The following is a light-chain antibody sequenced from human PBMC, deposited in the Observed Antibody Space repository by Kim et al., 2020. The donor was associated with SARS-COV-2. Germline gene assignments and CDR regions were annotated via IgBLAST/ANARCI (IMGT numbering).Light chain of an antibody. CDR3: QAWDRSTEVV. CDR1: KLGDKY. V-gene: IGLV3-1*01. Sequence: SYELTQPPSVSVSPGQTASITCSGDKLGDKYACWYQQKPGQSPVLVIYQDSKRPSGIPERFSGSNSGNTATLTISGTQAMDEADYYCQAWDRSTEVVFGGGTQLTVL. J-gene: IGLJ2*01. CDR2: QDS.